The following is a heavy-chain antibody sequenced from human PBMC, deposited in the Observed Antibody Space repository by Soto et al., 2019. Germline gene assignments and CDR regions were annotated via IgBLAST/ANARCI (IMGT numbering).Heavy chain of an antibody. CDR2: MNPNSGNT. J-gene: IGHJ5*02. D-gene: IGHD3-3*01. CDR1: GYTFTSYD. CDR3: ARNSGYYTANWFDP. V-gene: IGHV1-8*01. Sequence: ASVKVSCKASGYTFTSYDINWVRQATGQGLEWMGWMNPNSGNTGYAQKFQGRVTMTRNTSISTAYMELSSLRSEDTAVYYCARNSGYYTANWFDPWGQGTLVTVSS.